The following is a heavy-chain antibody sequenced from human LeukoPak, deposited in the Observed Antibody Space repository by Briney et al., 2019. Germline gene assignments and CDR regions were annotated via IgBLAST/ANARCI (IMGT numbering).Heavy chain of an antibody. CDR3: ARHAVAFWSGYLGPGGDY. Sequence: KPSETLSLTCAVSGYSISSGYYWGWIRQPPGQGLEWIGSIYHSGSTYYNPSLKSRVTISVDTSKNQFSLKLSSVTAADTAVYYCARHAVAFWSGYLGPGGDYWGQGTLVTVSS. CDR2: IYHSGST. D-gene: IGHD3-3*01. V-gene: IGHV4-38-2*01. CDR1: GYSISSGYY. J-gene: IGHJ4*02.